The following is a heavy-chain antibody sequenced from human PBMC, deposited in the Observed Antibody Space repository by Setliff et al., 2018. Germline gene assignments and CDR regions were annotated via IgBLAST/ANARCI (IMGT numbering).Heavy chain of an antibody. CDR2: TIPMFGTR. J-gene: IGHJ6*03. V-gene: IGHV1-69*05. CDR1: GGTFSNYG. Sequence: SVKVSCKASGGTFSNYGISWVRHAPGQGLEWMGGTIPMFGTRNYARKFQGRVTIITDESTSTAYMQLTSLGSEDTAVYYCVREGVDSRSSTDYRYYMDVWGKGTTVTVSS. D-gene: IGHD3-22*01. CDR3: VREGVDSRSSTDYRYYMDV.